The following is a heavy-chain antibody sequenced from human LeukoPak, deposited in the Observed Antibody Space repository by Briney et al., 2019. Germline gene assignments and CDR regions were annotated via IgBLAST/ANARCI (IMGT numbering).Heavy chain of an antibody. J-gene: IGHJ5*02. V-gene: IGHV4-34*01. D-gene: IGHD2-2*01. CDR2: INHSGST. CDR1: GGSFSGYY. Sequence: PSETLSLTCAVYGGSFSGYYWSWIRQPPGKGLEWIGEINHSGSTNYNTSLKSRGIISVDTSKNQFSPKLSSVTAADTAVYYCARAPLGYCSSTSCYGRDWFDPWGQGTLVTVSS. CDR3: ARAPLGYCSSTSCYGRDWFDP.